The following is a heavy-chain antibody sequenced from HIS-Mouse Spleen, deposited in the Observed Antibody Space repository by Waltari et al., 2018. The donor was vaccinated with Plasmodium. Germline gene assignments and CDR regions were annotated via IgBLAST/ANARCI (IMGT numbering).Heavy chain of an antibody. CDR1: GGSFRGYY. CDR2: INHSGST. Sequence: QVQLQQWGAGLLKPSETLSLTCAVYGGSFRGYYWSWILQPPGKGLEWRGEINHSGSTNYNPSLKGRVTISVDTSKNQFPLELGSVTAADTAVYYCARGSAAAGPFDYWGQGTLVTVAS. J-gene: IGHJ4*02. D-gene: IGHD6-13*01. CDR3: ARGSAAAGPFDY. V-gene: IGHV4-34*01.